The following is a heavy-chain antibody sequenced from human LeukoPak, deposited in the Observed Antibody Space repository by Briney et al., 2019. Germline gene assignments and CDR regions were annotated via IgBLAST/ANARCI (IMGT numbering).Heavy chain of an antibody. D-gene: IGHD6-13*01. CDR1: GFTFSSYG. V-gene: IGHV3-33*01. CDR3: AREGSSSWSPYYYYGMDV. J-gene: IGHJ6*02. Sequence: PGGSLRLSCAASGFTFSSYGMHWVRQAPGKGLEWVVVIWYDGSNKYYADSVKGRFTISRDNSKNTLYLQMNGLRAEDTAVYYCAREGSSSWSPYYYYGMDVWGQGTTVTVSS. CDR2: IWYDGSNK.